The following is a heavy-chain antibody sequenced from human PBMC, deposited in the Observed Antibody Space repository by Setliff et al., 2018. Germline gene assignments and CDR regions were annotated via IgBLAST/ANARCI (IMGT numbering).Heavy chain of an antibody. V-gene: IGHV3-7*01. CDR3: ARDATYYYDTSGHYSDYLDY. J-gene: IGHJ4*02. CDR1: GFIFSPYA. CDR2: INQDGSEK. D-gene: IGHD3-22*01. Sequence: PGGSLRLSCEASGFIFSPYAMVWVRQAPGKGLEWVANINQDGSEKYYVDSVKGRFTISRDNAKNSLFLQMNSLRAEDTAVYFCARDATYYYDTSGHYSDYLDYWAQGTLVTVSS.